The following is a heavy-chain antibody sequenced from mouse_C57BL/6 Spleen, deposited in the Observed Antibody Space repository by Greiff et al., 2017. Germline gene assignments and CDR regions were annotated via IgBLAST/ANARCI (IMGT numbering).Heavy chain of an antibody. CDR3: ARVYGSSGDYFDY. Sequence: QVQLQQSGPELVKPGASVKISCKASGYAFSSSWMNWVKQRPGKGLEWIGRIYPGDGATNYNGKFKGKATLTADKSSSTAYMQLSSLTSEDSAVYFCARVYGSSGDYFDYWGQGTTLTVSS. CDR1: GYAFSSSW. CDR2: IYPGDGAT. V-gene: IGHV1-82*01. D-gene: IGHD1-1*01. J-gene: IGHJ2*01.